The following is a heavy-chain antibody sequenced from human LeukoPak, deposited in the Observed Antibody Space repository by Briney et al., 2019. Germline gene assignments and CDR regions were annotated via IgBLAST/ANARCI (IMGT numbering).Heavy chain of an antibody. J-gene: IGHJ4*02. CDR3: AKDRGGSYLDFDY. D-gene: IGHD3-10*01. CDR2: ISGSGSST. V-gene: IGHV3-23*01. CDR1: GFSFSSYA. Sequence: GGSLRLSCAASGFSFSSYAMSWVRQAPGKGLEWVSTISGSGSSTYYADSVKGRFTISRDNSENTLYLQMYSLRAEDTAVYYCAKDRGGSYLDFDYWGQGTLVTVSS.